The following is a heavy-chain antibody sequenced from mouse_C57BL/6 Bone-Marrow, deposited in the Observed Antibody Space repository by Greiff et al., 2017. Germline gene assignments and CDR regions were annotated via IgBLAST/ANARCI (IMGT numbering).Heavy chain of an antibody. J-gene: IGHJ4*01. V-gene: IGHV1-72*01. CDR2: IDPNSGGT. CDR3: GRYDYEGGYYAMDY. D-gene: IGHD2-4*01. CDR1: GYTFTSYW. Sequence: QVQLQQPGAELVKPGASVKLSCKASGYTFTSYWMHWVKQRPGRGLEWIGRIDPNSGGTTYNERFKSKATLTVDKPSSTAYMQLSSLTSEDSAVYYCGRYDYEGGYYAMDYWGQGTSVTVAS.